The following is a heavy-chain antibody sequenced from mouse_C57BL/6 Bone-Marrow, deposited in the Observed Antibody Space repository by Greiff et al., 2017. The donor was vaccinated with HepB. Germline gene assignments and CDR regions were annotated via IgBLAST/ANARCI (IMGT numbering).Heavy chain of an antibody. D-gene: IGHD2-12*01. CDR2: ISDGGSYT. CDR3: ARDHSYDGPFDY. V-gene: IGHV5-4*01. J-gene: IGHJ2*01. Sequence: EVQGVESGGGLVKPGGSLKLSCAASGFTFSSYAMSWVRQTPEKRLEWVATISDGGSYTYYPDNVKGRFTISRDNAKNNLYLQMSHLKSEDTAMYYCARDHSYDGPFDYWGQGTTLTVSS. CDR1: GFTFSSYA.